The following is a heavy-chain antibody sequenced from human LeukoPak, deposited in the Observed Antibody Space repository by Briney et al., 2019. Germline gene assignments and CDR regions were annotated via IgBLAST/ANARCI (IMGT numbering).Heavy chain of an antibody. CDR3: ATVMVINSRQWYFDV. V-gene: IGHV5-51*01. Sequence: GESLKISCKGSGYSFTSYWIGWVRQLTGRGLEWMGLIHPGDSDTRYSPPFQGQVTISVDKSISTAYLQWSSLTASDTAMYYCATVMVINSRQWYFDVWGGGTLVTVSS. CDR1: GYSFTSYW. CDR2: IHPGDSDT. D-gene: IGHD2-21*01. J-gene: IGHJ2*01.